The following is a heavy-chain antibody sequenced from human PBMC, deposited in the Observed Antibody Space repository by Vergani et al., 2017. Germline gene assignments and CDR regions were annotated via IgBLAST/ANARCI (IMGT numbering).Heavy chain of an antibody. V-gene: IGHV4-59*01. CDR1: GGSISSYY. Sequence: QVQLQESGPGLVKPSETLSLTCTVSGGSISSYYWSWIRQPPGKGLEWIGYIYYSGSNNYNPSLKSRVTISVDTSKNQFSLKLSSVTAADTAVYYCARGSDFDLWGRGTLVTVSS. J-gene: IGHJ2*01. CDR2: IYYSGSN. CDR3: ARGSDFDL. D-gene: IGHD3-10*01.